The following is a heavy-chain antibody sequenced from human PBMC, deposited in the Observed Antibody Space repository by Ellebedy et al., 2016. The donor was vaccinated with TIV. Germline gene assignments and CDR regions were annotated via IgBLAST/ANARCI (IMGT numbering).Heavy chain of an antibody. CDR1: GGSISSYY. CDR2: IYYSGST. J-gene: IGHJ4*02. V-gene: IGHV4-59*01. D-gene: IGHD5-12*01. CDR3: ARGGYYEKYGGYAYSLFDY. Sequence: MPSETLSLTCTVSGGSISSYYWSWIRQPPGKGLEWIGYIYYSGSTNYNPSLKSRVTISVDTSKNHFSLKLSSVTAADTAVYYCARGGYYEKYGGYAYSLFDYWGQGTLVTVSS.